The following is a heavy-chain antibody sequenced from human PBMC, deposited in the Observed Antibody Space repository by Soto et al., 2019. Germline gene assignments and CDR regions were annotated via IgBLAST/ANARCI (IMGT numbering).Heavy chain of an antibody. Sequence: GGSLRLSCAASGFTFSSYSMNWFRQAPGKGLEWVSSISSSSSYIYYADSVKGRFTISRDNAKNSLYLQMNSPRAEDTAVYYCARPGGWPNYYYYYGMDVWGQGTTVTVSS. CDR1: GFTFSSYS. D-gene: IGHD6-19*01. CDR3: ARPGGWPNYYYYYGMDV. V-gene: IGHV3-21*01. J-gene: IGHJ6*02. CDR2: ISSSSSYI.